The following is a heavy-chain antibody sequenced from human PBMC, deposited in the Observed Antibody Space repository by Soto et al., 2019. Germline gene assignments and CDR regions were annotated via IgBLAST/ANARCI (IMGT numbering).Heavy chain of an antibody. CDR2: IYYSVST. CDR1: GGSVSSGTYY. J-gene: IGHJ4*02. V-gene: IGHV4-61*03. CDR3: ASNYFGSSAYPAVFDS. Sequence: QVQLQESGPGLVKPSETLSLTCTVSGGSVSSGTYYWSWIRQPPGKGLEWIGYIYYSVSTNYNPSLKCRVTISVDTSKNHVYLKLSSVTAADTAVYYCASNYFGSSAYPAVFDSWGQGTLVTVSS. D-gene: IGHD3-22*01.